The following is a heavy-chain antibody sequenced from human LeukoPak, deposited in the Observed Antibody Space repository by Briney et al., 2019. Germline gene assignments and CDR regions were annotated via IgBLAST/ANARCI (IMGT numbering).Heavy chain of an antibody. V-gene: IGHV4-59*01. Sequence: PSETLSLTCLLSGGSITGSYWSWIRQPPGKGLEWIGYIYYSGSTNYNPSLKSRVTISVDTSKNQFSLKLTSVTAADTAVYYCAKAGAGPFDYWGQGTLVTVSS. CDR2: IYYSGST. CDR1: GGSITGSY. J-gene: IGHJ4*02. D-gene: IGHD6-13*01. CDR3: AKAGAGPFDY.